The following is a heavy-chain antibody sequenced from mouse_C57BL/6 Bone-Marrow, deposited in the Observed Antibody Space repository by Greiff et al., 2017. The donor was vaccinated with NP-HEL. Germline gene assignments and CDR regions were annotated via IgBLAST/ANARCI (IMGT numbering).Heavy chain of an antibody. J-gene: IGHJ3*01. CDR3: ARNYDGGSY. CDR1: GYTFTSYW. V-gene: IGHV1-69*01. Sequence: VQLQQPGAELVMPGASVKLSCKASGYTFTSYWMHWVKQRPGQGLEWIGEIDPSDSYTNYNQKFKGKSTLTVDKSSSTAYMQLSSLTSEDSAVYYCARNYDGGSYWGQGTLVTVSA. CDR2: IDPSDSYT. D-gene: IGHD2-4*01.